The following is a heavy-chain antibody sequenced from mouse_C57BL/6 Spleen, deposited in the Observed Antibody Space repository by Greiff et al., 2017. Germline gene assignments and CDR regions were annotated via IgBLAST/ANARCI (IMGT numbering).Heavy chain of an antibody. D-gene: IGHD1-1*01. CDR1: GFSLTSYA. CDR2: IWTGGGT. Sequence: VQLQESGPGLVAPSQSLSITCTVSGFSLTSYAISWVRQPPGKGLEWLGVIWTGGGTNYNSALKSRLSISKDNSKSQVFLKMNSLQTDDTARYYCARNSGYYGSSSYYAMDYWGQGTSVTVSS. V-gene: IGHV2-9-1*01. J-gene: IGHJ4*01. CDR3: ARNSGYYGSSSYYAMDY.